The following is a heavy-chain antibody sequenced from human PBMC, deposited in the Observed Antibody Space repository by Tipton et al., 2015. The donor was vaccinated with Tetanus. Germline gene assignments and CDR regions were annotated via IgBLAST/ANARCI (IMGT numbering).Heavy chain of an antibody. Sequence: TLSLTCTVSGGSISSYYWTWIRQPPGRGLEWIGYVHYSGSTNYSPSLRSRVTLSVDTSKNQFSLKLSSVTAADTAVYYCARQKDNGFDIWGQGTMVSVSS. J-gene: IGHJ3*02. CDR1: GGSISSYY. V-gene: IGHV4-59*01. CDR2: VHYSGST. CDR3: ARQKDNGFDI.